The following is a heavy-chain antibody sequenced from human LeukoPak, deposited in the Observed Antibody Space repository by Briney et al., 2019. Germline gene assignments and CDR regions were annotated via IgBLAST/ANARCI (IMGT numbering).Heavy chain of an antibody. D-gene: IGHD3-22*01. CDR2: INHSGST. V-gene: IGHV4-34*01. CDR3: ARSYYYDSNIDY. Sequence: SETLSLTCAVYGGSFSGYYWSWIRQPPGKGLEWIGEINHSGSTNYNPSLKSRVTISVDTSKNQFSLKLSSVTAADTAVYYCARSYYYDSNIDYWGQGALITVSS. J-gene: IGHJ4*02. CDR1: GGSFSGYY.